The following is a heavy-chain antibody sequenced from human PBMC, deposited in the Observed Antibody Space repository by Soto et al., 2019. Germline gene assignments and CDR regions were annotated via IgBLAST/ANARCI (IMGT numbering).Heavy chain of an antibody. J-gene: IGHJ4*02. CDR2: ISYDGSNK. Sequence: PGWSLRLSCAASGFTFSSYGMHWVRQAPGKGLEWVAVISYDGSNKYYADSVKGRFTISRDNSKNTLYLQMNSLRAEDTAVYYCAKEPSSDSGSYIDYWGQGTLVTVSS. CDR3: AKEPSSDSGSYIDY. CDR1: GFTFSSYG. D-gene: IGHD1-26*01. V-gene: IGHV3-30*18.